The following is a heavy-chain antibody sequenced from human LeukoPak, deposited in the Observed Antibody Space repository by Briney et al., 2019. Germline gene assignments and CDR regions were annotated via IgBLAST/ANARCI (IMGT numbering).Heavy chain of an antibody. CDR3: ARRHGGGYSASNWFDP. D-gene: IGHD2-15*01. J-gene: IGHJ5*02. CDR2: IYYSGST. Sequence: KPSETLPLTCTVSGGSISSSSYYWGWIRQPPGKGLEWIGSIYYSGSTYYNPSLKSRVTISVDTSKNQFSLKLSSVTPADTAVYYCARRHGGGYSASNWFDPWGQGSLGTVSS. V-gene: IGHV4-39*01. CDR1: GGSISSSSYY.